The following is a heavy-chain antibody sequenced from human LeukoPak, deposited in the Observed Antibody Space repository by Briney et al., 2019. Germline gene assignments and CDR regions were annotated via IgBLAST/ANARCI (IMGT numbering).Heavy chain of an antibody. CDR2: IFSGDST. CDR3: AKDFDYGDENDY. J-gene: IGHJ4*02. D-gene: IGHD4-17*01. Sequence: GGSLRLSCAASGVTVSSSYMSWVRQAPGKGLEWVSVIFSGDSTYYADSVKGRFTISRDNSKNTLCLQMNSLRAEDTTVYYCAKDFDYGDENDYWGQGTLVTVSS. V-gene: IGHV3-53*01. CDR1: GVTVSSSY.